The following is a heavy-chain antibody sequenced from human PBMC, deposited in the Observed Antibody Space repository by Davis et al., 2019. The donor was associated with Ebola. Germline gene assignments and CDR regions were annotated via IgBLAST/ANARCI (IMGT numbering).Heavy chain of an antibody. CDR2: VRYDGSTM. CDR1: GFTFSSYA. V-gene: IGHV3-30*02. J-gene: IGHJ4*02. D-gene: IGHD3-16*01. Sequence: GESLKISCAASGFTFSSYAMSWVRQAPGKGLEWVAFVRYDGSTMHYADSVKGRFTISRDNSKNTLSLQMNSLRAEDTAVYYCAKGGTGAYYPVFDYWGQGTLVTVSS. CDR3: AKGGTGAYYPVFDY.